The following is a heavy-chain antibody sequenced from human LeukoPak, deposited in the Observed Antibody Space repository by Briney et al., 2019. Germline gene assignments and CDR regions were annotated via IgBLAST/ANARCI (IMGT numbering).Heavy chain of an antibody. Sequence: GESLQISCKGSGYSFTSYWIGWVRQMPGKGLEWMGIIYPGDSDTRYSPSFQGQVTISADKSISTAYLQWSSLKASDTAMYYCARQDCSGGSCFLKTNWFDPWGQGTLVTVSS. CDR1: GYSFTSYW. V-gene: IGHV5-51*01. CDR2: IYPGDSDT. CDR3: ARQDCSGGSCFLKTNWFDP. D-gene: IGHD2-15*01. J-gene: IGHJ5*02.